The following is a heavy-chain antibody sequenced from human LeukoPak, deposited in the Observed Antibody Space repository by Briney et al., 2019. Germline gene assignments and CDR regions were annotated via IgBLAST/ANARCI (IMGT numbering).Heavy chain of an antibody. Sequence: PGGSLRLSCAASGFTFSSYAMSWVRQAQGKGLEWVSAISGSGGSTYYADSVKGRFTISRDNSKNTLYLQMNSLRAEDTAVYYCAKTDYVWGSYRIDYWGQGTLVTVSS. J-gene: IGHJ4*02. CDR1: GFTFSSYA. V-gene: IGHV3-23*01. D-gene: IGHD3-16*02. CDR2: ISGSGGST. CDR3: AKTDYVWGSYRIDY.